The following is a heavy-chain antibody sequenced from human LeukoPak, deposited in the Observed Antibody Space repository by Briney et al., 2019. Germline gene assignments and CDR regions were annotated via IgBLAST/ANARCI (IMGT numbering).Heavy chain of an antibody. CDR1: GFTFSSYA. V-gene: IGHV3-23*01. CDR3: AKDPTMVRGVIRGYYFDY. Sequence: GGSLRLSCAASGFTFSSYAMSWVRQAPGKGLEWVSAISGSGGSTYYADSVKGRSTISRDNSKNTLYLQMNSLRAEDTAVYYCAKDPTMVRGVIRGYYFDYWGQGTLVTVSS. CDR2: ISGSGGST. D-gene: IGHD3-10*01. J-gene: IGHJ4*02.